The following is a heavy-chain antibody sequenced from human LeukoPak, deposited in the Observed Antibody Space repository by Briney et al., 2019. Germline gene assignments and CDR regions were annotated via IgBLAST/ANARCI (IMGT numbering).Heavy chain of an antibody. CDR1: GSTFSSYG. Sequence: GGSLRLSCAASGSTFSSYGMHWVRQAPGKGLEWVTFIQYDGSNKYYADSVKGRFTISRDNSKNTVYLQMNSLRTEDTAVYYCARSLTMVRAYDYWGQGTLVTVSS. CDR2: IQYDGSNK. D-gene: IGHD3-10*01. CDR3: ARSLTMVRAYDY. V-gene: IGHV3-30*02. J-gene: IGHJ4*02.